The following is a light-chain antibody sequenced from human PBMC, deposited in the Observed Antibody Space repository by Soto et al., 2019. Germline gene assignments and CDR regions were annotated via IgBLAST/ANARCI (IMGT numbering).Light chain of an antibody. Sequence: NFMLTQPHSVSESPGKTVTISCTRSSGSIASNYVQWYQQRPGSAPTTVIYEDNQRPSGVPDRFSGSIDSSSNSASLTISGLKTEDEADYYCQSYDSYVVFGGGTNVTVL. CDR1: SGSIASNY. V-gene: IGLV6-57*04. CDR2: EDN. CDR3: QSYDSYVV. J-gene: IGLJ2*01.